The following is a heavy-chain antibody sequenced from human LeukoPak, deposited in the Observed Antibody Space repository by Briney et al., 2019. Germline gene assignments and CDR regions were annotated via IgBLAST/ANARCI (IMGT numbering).Heavy chain of an antibody. D-gene: IGHD3-10*01. CDR1: GFTFSSYG. CDR2: IWYDGSNK. Sequence: GGSLRLSCAASGFTFSSYGMHWVRQAPGKGLEWVAVIWYDGSNKYYADSVKGRFTISGDNSKNTLYLQMNSLRAEDTAVYYCAREFGGSGSYYNPDYWGQGTLVTVSS. J-gene: IGHJ4*02. V-gene: IGHV3-33*01. CDR3: AREFGGSGSYYNPDY.